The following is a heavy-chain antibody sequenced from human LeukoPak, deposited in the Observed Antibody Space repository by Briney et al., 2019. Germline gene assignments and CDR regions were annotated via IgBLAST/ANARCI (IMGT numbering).Heavy chain of an antibody. V-gene: IGHV3-48*01. CDR2: ISSSSSSI. J-gene: IGHJ6*03. D-gene: IGHD4-11*01. CDR1: GFTFSSYG. CDR3: ARGDSNPSYYYYYVDV. Sequence: PGGSLRLSCAASGFTFSSYGRHWVRQAPGKGLEWVSYISSSSSSIDYADSVKGRFTISRDNAKNSMYLQMNSLRAEDTAVYYCARGDSNPSYYYYYVDVWGKGTTVTVSS.